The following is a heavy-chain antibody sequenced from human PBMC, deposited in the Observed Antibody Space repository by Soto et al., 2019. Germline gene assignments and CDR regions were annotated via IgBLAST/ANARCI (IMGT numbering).Heavy chain of an antibody. J-gene: IGHJ4*02. CDR2: IKEDGSEE. Sequence: EVQLVQSGGDLVQPGGSLRLSCVASGFTFSTYWMTWVRQAPGMGLEWVAGIKEDGSEEVYVDSVKGRFSISRDNAKTSLYLQLNSLRAEDTAVYYWATAISSPFSNFEYWGQGSLVTVSS. CDR3: ATAISSPFSNFEY. V-gene: IGHV3-7*01. CDR1: GFTFSTYW. D-gene: IGHD2-2*01.